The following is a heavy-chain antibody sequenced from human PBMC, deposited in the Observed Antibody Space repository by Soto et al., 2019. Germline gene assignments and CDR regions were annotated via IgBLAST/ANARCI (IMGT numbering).Heavy chain of an antibody. D-gene: IGHD3-10*01. Sequence: PWGSLRLACAASGFTFRGSAMHWVRQASGKGLEWVGRIRSKANSYATAYAASVKGRFTISRDDSKNTAYLQMNSLKTEDTAVYYCTRRVDPNYYGSGSYYTQIDYWGQGTLVTVSS. CDR2: IRSKANSYAT. J-gene: IGHJ4*02. CDR3: TRRVDPNYYGSGSYYTQIDY. CDR1: GFTFRGSA. V-gene: IGHV3-73*01.